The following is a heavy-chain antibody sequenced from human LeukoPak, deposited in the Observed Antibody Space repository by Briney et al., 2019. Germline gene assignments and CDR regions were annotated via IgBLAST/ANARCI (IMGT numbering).Heavy chain of an antibody. Sequence: PGGSLRLSCAASGFTFSNAWMSWVRQAPGKGLEWVGRIKSKTDGGTTDYAAPVKGRFTISRDDSKNTLYLQMNSLKTEDTAVYYCTTDLTSIAVAGTGYWGQGTLVTVSS. V-gene: IGHV3-15*01. J-gene: IGHJ4*02. CDR3: TTDLTSIAVAGTGY. CDR2: IKSKTDGGTT. D-gene: IGHD6-19*01. CDR1: GFTFSNAW.